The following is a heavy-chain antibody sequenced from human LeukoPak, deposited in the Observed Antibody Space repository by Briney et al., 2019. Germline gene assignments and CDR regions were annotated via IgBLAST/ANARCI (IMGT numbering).Heavy chain of an antibody. Sequence: SVKVSCKASGGTFSSYAISWVRQAPGQGLEWMGGIIPIFGTANYAQKFQGRVTITAAESTSTAYMELSSLRSEDTAVYYCARESITMVRGVIGYFDYWGQGPLVTLPS. CDR1: GGTFSSYA. CDR2: IIPIFGTA. V-gene: IGHV1-69*01. J-gene: IGHJ4*02. CDR3: ARESITMVRGVIGYFDY. D-gene: IGHD3-10*01.